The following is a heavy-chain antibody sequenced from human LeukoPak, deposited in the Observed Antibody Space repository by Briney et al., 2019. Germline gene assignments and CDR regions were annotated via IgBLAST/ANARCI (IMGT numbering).Heavy chain of an antibody. CDR1: GGSFSGYY. J-gene: IGHJ4*02. CDR2: INHSGST. D-gene: IGHD2-2*01. Sequence: PSETLSLTCAVYGGSFSGYYWSWIRQPPGKGLEWIGEINHSGSTNYNPSLKSRVTISVDTSKNQFSLKLSSVTAADTAVYYCARGTVVVPAAIQYYFDYWGQRTLVTVSS. V-gene: IGHV4-34*01. CDR3: ARGTVVVPAAIQYYFDY.